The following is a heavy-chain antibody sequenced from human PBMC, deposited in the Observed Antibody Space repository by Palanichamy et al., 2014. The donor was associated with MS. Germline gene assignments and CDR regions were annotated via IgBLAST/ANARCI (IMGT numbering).Heavy chain of an antibody. J-gene: IGHJ6*04. CDR2: LYRGGNT. D-gene: IGHD2-21*01. Sequence: EVQLVESGGGLIQPGGSLRLSCAASGFTVSSNYMSWVRQAPGKGLEWVSLLYRGGNTYYPDSVRGRFTMSRDNSKNMLYLQMNSLRAEDTAVYYCVRDGTLGQEVMMDVWGKGTTVTVSS. CDR3: VRDGTLGQEVMMDV. CDR1: GFTVSSNY. V-gene: IGHV3-53*01.